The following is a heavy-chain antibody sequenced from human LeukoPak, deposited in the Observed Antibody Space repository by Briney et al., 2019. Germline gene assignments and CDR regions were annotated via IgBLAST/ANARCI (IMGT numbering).Heavy chain of an antibody. CDR1: GYTFTGYY. D-gene: IGHD5-18*01. CDR2: INPNSGGT. Sequence: ASVKVSCKASGYTFTGYYMHWVRQAPGQGLEWMGWINPNSGGTNYAQKFQGRVTMTRDTSISTAYMELSRLRSDDTAVYYCARDRSRYSYGYLFGYWGQGTLITVSS. J-gene: IGHJ4*02. V-gene: IGHV1-2*02. CDR3: ARDRSRYSYGYLFGY.